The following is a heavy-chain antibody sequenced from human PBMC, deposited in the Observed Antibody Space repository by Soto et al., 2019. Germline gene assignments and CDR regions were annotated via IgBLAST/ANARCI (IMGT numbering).Heavy chain of an antibody. V-gene: IGHV3-33*01. CDR2: IWYDGSDK. CDR1: GFTFTSHG. J-gene: IGHJ6*02. Sequence: QVQLVESGGGVVQPGRSLRLSCAASGFTFTSHGMHWVRQAPGKGLEWVAVIWYDGSDKDYADSVKGRFTISRDNSKNTLDLQMNSLRAEDTAVYYCARSTITYYYYGLDVWCQGTTVTVSS. CDR3: ARSTITYYYYGLDV.